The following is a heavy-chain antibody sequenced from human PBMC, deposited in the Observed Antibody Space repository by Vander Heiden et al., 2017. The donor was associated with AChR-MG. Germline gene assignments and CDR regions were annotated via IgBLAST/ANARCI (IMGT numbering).Heavy chain of an antibody. J-gene: IGHJ5*02. CDR2: IYYSGST. D-gene: IGHD6-13*01. CDR1: GGSISSGGYY. V-gene: IGHV4-31*03. Sequence: QVQLQESGPGLVKPSQTLSLTCTVSGGSISSGGYYWSWIRQHHGKGLGGLGYIYYSGSTYYNPSLKSRVTISVDTSKNQFSLKLSSVTAADTAVYYCAREIHLDHSISWYGNWFDPWGQGTLVTVSS. CDR3: AREIHLDHSISWYGNWFDP.